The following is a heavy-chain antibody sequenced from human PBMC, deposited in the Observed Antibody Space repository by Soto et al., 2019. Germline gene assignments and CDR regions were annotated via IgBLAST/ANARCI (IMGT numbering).Heavy chain of an antibody. CDR2: INPNSGGT. CDR1: GYTFSDYY. CDR3: AREQPTAKPEGVDF. V-gene: IGHV1-2*06. J-gene: IGHJ4*02. D-gene: IGHD1-1*01. Sequence: ASVKVSCKASGYTFSDYYIHWVRQAPGQGLEWMGRINPNSGGTKYAPKFQGGVTMTRDTSITTAYMELSRLRSGDTAVYYCAREQPTAKPEGVDFCGQGPLVTVSS.